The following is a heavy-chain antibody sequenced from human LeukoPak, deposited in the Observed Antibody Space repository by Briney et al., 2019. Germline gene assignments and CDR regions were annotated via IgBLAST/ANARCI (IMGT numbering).Heavy chain of an antibody. Sequence: PGRSLRLSCAASGFTFSSYGMRWVRQAPGKGLEWVAVIWYDGSNKYYADSVKGRFTISRDNSKNTLYLQMNSLRAEDTAVYYCARVARGYSSSPLSYWGQGTLVTVSS. J-gene: IGHJ4*02. D-gene: IGHD6-13*01. CDR1: GFTFSSYG. CDR3: ARVARGYSSSPLSY. CDR2: IWYDGSNK. V-gene: IGHV3-33*01.